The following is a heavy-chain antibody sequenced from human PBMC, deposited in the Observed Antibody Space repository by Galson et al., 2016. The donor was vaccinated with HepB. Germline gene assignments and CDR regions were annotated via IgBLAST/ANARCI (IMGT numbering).Heavy chain of an antibody. CDR2: ISSSGSGM. CDR1: GFTFRDFY. Sequence: SLRLSCAASGFTFRDFYMMWIRQAPGKRLEGVSYISSSGSGMDYADSVRGRFTVSRDNGQNSLFLHMNNLRAENTAIYYCARDLRSGYDSGIDHWGQGTPVTVSS. D-gene: IGHD5-12*01. V-gene: IGHV3-11*01. CDR3: ARDLRSGYDSGIDH. J-gene: IGHJ4*02.